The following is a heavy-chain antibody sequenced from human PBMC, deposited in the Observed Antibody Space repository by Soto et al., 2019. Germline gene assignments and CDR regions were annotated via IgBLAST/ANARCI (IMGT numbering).Heavy chain of an antibody. CDR2: VNPSDSYT. D-gene: IGHD4-4*01. CDR1: GSTFTNYW. V-gene: IGHV5-10-1*01. Sequence: GESLKISCKASGSTFTNYWITWVRQMPGKGLEWMGRVNPSDSYTNYSPSFQGHVTISVYKSINTAYLRWSSLKASDSAKYYCARHGGGRIEVTTFNGVDVWGQGTTVTVSS. J-gene: IGHJ6*02. CDR3: ARHGGGRIEVTTFNGVDV.